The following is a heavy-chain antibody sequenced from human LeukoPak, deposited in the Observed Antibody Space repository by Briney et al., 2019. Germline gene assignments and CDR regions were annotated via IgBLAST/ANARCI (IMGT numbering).Heavy chain of an antibody. CDR1: GYTFTSYG. D-gene: IGHD1-26*01. CDR2: ISAYNGNT. V-gene: IGHV1-18*01. J-gene: IGHJ5*02. Sequence: ASVKVSCKASGYTFTSYGISWVRQAPGQGLEWMGWISAYNGNTNYAQKLQGRVTMTTDTSTSTAYMELRSLRSDDTAVYYCATSCGGTVGATCPFDPWGQGTLVIVSS. CDR3: ATSCGGTVGATCPFDP.